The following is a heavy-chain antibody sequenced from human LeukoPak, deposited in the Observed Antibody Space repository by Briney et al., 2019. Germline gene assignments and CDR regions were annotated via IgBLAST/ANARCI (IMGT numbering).Heavy chain of an antibody. D-gene: IGHD4-23*01. V-gene: IGHV3-23*01. Sequence: GGSLRLSCAASGFTFSSYAMNWVRQTPGKGLEWVSGISGSGSDGSTDYVDFVKGRFTISRDNSKNTLYLQMNSLRAADTAIYFCAKATDYGGNLGYFDSWGQGTLVTVSS. J-gene: IGHJ4*02. CDR3: AKATDYGGNLGYFDS. CDR2: ISGSGSDGST. CDR1: GFTFSSYA.